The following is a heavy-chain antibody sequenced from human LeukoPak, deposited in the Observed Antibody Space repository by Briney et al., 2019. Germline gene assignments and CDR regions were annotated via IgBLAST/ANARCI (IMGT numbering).Heavy chain of an antibody. J-gene: IGHJ4*02. CDR2: INPNSGGT. D-gene: IGHD5-24*01. Sequence: ASVKVSCKASGYTFTGYYMHWVRQAPGQGLEWMGWINPNSGGTNYAQKFQGRVTMTRDTSISTAYMELSRLRSDDTAVYYCARGRKSRVGYNLEGDYWGQGTLVTVSS. V-gene: IGHV1-2*02. CDR1: GYTFTGYY. CDR3: ARGRKSRVGYNLEGDY.